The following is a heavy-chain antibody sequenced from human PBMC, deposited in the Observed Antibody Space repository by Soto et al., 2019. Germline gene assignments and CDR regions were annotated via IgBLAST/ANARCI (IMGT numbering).Heavy chain of an antibody. D-gene: IGHD2-15*01. CDR3: ARDILGYCSGGSCFHYYGMDV. CDR2: ISYDGSNK. CDR1: GFTFSSYA. V-gene: IGHV3-30-3*01. Sequence: QVQLVESGGGVVQPGRSLRLSCAASGFTFSSYAMHWVRQAPGKGLEWVAVISYDGSNKYYADSVKGRFTISRDNSKNTSYRKMISLRAEDTAVYYCARDILGYCSGGSCFHYYGMDVWGQGTTVTVSS. J-gene: IGHJ6*02.